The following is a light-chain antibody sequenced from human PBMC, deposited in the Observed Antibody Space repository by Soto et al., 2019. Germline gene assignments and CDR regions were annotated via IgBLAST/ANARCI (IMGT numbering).Light chain of an antibody. CDR1: QNIASY. J-gene: IGKJ1*01. CDR3: QQLYNYPRT. V-gene: IGKV1-9*01. CDR2: AAS. Sequence: DIPLTQSPAFLSASVGDRVTITCRASQNIASYLAWFQQKPGKAPELLILAASTLRSGVPSRFSSSGSGTEYTLTVSSLQPEDFATYYCQQLYNYPRTFGQGTKVDIK.